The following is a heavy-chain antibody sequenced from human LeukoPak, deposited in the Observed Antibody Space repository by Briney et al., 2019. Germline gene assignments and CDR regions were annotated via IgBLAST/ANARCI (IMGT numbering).Heavy chain of an antibody. CDR2: ISSSGSGSTI. CDR3: ARGTGYCLDP. J-gene: IGHJ5*02. CDR1: GFTFSSYE. Sequence: PGGSLRLSCAASGFTFSSYEMNWVRQVPGKGLEWVSYISSSGSGSTIYYADSVKGRFTISRDNAKNSLYLQMNSLRAEDTAVYYCARGTGYCLDPWGQGTLVTVSS. D-gene: IGHD2-2*03. V-gene: IGHV3-48*03.